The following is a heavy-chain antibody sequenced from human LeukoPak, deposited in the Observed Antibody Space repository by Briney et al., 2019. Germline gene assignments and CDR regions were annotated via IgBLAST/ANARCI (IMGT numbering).Heavy chain of an antibody. CDR2: IYSGGST. CDR3: ARAATVDY. J-gene: IGHJ4*02. CDR1: GFTVSSNY. Sequence: GGSLRLSCAASGFTVSSNYMNWVRQAPGKGLEWVSVIYSGGSTYYADSVKGRFTISRDNAKNSLYLQMNSLRAEDTAVYYCARAATVDYWGQGTLVTVSS. D-gene: IGHD1-1*01. V-gene: IGHV3-53*01.